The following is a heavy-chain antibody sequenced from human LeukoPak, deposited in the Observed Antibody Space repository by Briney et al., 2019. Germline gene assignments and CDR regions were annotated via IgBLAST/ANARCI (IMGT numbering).Heavy chain of an antibody. CDR2: IIPIFGTA. V-gene: IGHV1-69*05. D-gene: IGHD3-22*01. CDR3: AREDDTYMYV. CDR1: GGTFSSYA. J-gene: IGHJ6*03. Sequence: ASVKVSCKASGGTFSSYAISWLRQAPGQGLEWMGGIIPIFGTANYAQKFQGRVTITTDESTSTAYMELSSLRSEDTAVYYCAREDDTYMYVWGKGTTVTVSS.